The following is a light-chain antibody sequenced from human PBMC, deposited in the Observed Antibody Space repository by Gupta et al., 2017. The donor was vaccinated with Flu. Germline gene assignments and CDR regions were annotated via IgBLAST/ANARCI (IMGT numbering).Light chain of an antibody. CDR1: SSNVGSNV. CDR2: SNG. CDR3: ATWDGSLRGWV. V-gene: IGLV1-44*01. Sequence: VTISCSENSSNVGSNVVGWFRQPQRTAPELLIYSNGQRPSGVPDRFSGAKSDASATLASSGLQAEDEADYYCATWDGSLRGWVFGGGTKLTVL. J-gene: IGLJ3*02.